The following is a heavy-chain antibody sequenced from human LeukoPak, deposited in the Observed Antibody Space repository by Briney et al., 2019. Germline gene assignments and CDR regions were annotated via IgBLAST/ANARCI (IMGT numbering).Heavy chain of an antibody. CDR2: ISYDGSNK. CDR1: GFTFSSYA. D-gene: IGHD2-15*01. Sequence: GGSLRLSCAVSGFTFSSYAMHWVRQAPGKGLEWVAVISYDGSNKYYADSVKGRFTISRDNSNNTLYLQMNSLRAEDTAVYYCARRVLPRDLYLDAFDIWGQGTMVTVSS. J-gene: IGHJ3*02. CDR3: ARRVLPRDLYLDAFDI. V-gene: IGHV3-30-3*01.